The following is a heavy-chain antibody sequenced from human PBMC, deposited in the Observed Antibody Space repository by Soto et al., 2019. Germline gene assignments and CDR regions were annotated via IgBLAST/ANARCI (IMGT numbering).Heavy chain of an antibody. V-gene: IGHV1-69*13. CDR3: ARVNRITIFGVVITPQGWFDP. J-gene: IGHJ5*02. Sequence: SSVQVSCKASGGTFRSYAISWVRQAPGQGLEWMGGIVPIFGTANYAQKFQGRVTITADESTSTAYMELSSLRSEDTAVYYCARVNRITIFGVVITPQGWFDPWGQGTLVTVPS. D-gene: IGHD3-3*01. CDR2: IVPIFGTA. CDR1: GGTFRSYA.